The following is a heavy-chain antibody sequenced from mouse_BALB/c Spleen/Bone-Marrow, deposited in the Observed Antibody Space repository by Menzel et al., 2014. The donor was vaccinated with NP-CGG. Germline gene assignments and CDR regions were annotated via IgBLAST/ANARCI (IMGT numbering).Heavy chain of an antibody. CDR2: IRGGGSYT. V-gene: IGHV5-9-2*01. J-gene: IGHJ3*01. Sequence: EVQLEESGGVLVKSGGSLKLPCAASGFSFNSYGMSWVRQTPEKRLEWVATIRGGGSYTFYPDSVKGRFTISRDNAKNNLYLQLSSLRSEDTALYYCARHAYYDQTEVSFVYWGQGTLVTVSA. CDR3: ARHAYYDQTEVSFVY. D-gene: IGHD2-4*01. CDR1: GFSFNSYG.